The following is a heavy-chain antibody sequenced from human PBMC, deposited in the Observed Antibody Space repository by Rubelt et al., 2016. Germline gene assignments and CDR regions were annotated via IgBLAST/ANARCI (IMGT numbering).Heavy chain of an antibody. CDR3: ARLGKWSAGGVDY. J-gene: IGHJ4*02. D-gene: IGHD3-16*01. Sequence: QLQLQESGPGLVKPSETLSLTCTVSGGSISSSSYYWGWIRQPPGKGLEWIGSISYSGRTYYTPSLKSRVTLFVDTSKNQFSLKLNSMTAADTAVYYCARLGKWSAGGVDYWGQGTLVTVSS. CDR1: GGSISSSSYY. CDR2: ISYSGRT. V-gene: IGHV4-39*01.